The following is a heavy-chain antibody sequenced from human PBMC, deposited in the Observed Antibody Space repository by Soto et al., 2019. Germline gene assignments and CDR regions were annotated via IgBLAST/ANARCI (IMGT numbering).Heavy chain of an antibody. CDR2: IYYSGDT. V-gene: IGHV4-31*03. J-gene: IGHJ4*02. CDR3: ARLAYSSRGGQYFDY. D-gene: IGHD6-13*01. Sequence: QVQLQESGPGLVEPSQILSLTCNVSGDSISSGGYHWSWIRQHPGKGLEWIVYIYYSGDTYYNPSLKSRVAIPVHTSKKQFSLNLSSATAADTAVYYCARLAYSSRGGQYFDYWGQGVLVTVSS. CDR1: GDSISSGGYH.